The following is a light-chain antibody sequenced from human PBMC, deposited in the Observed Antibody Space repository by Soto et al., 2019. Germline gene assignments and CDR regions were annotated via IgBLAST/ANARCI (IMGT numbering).Light chain of an antibody. Sequence: DMEMTQSPSSLSAFVGYRVTITCRASQGISNYLNWYQHKPGKVPTLLIYAASSLQSGVPTRFSGSGSGTHFTLTINSLQPEDFATYYCQQSYGTPLTFGGGTKIEIK. J-gene: IGKJ4*01. CDR3: QQSYGTPLT. CDR2: AAS. CDR1: QGISNY. V-gene: IGKV1-39*01.